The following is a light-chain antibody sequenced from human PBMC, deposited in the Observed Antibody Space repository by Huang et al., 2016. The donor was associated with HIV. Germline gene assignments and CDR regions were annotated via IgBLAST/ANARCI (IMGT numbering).Light chain of an antibody. V-gene: IGKV1-NL1*01. Sequence: DIQMTQSPSSLSASVGDRVTITCRASQGISNSLAWYQQQPGKAPKLLLYAASRLKSGVPSRFSGSGSGTDYTLTISSLQPEDFATYYCQQYYSTPPITFGRGTRLEIK. CDR1: QGISNS. CDR3: QQYYSTPPIT. CDR2: AAS. J-gene: IGKJ5*01.